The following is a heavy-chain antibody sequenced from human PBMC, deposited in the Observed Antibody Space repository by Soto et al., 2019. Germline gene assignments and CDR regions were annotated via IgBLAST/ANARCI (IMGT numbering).Heavy chain of an antibody. J-gene: IGHJ4*02. D-gene: IGHD3-10*01. CDR1: GGSFSGYY. CDR3: ARVLKSFDYYGSGRFDY. V-gene: IGHV4-34*01. Sequence: SETLSLTCAVYGGSFSGYYWSWIRQPPGKGLEWIGEINHSGSTNYNPSLKSRVTISVDTSKNQFSLKLSSVTAADTAVYYCARVLKSFDYYGSGRFDYWGQGTLVTVSS. CDR2: INHSGST.